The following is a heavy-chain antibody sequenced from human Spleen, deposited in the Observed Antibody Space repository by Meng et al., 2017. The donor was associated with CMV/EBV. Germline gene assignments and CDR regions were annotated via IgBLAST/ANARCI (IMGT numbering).Heavy chain of an antibody. J-gene: IGHJ4*02. CDR3: ARDGVAGTGDY. V-gene: IGHV3-30*19. CDR2: ISYDGSNK. Sequence: GESLKISCAASGFSLTTYGMHWVRQAPGKGLEWVAVISYDGSNKYYADSVKGRFTISRDNSKNTLYLQMNSLRAEDTAVYYCARDGVAGTGDYWGQGTLVTVSS. CDR1: GFSLTTYG. D-gene: IGHD6-19*01.